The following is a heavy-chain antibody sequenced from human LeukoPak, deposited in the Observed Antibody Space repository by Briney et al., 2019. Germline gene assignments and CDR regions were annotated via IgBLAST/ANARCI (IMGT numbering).Heavy chain of an antibody. CDR2: IYHSGST. CDR3: ARGLNWFDP. J-gene: IGHJ5*02. Sequence: SETLPLTCTVSGGSISSGGYYWSWIRQPPGKGLKWIGYIYHSGSTYYNPSLKSRVTISVDRSKNQFSLKLSSVTAADTAVYYCARGLNWFDPWGQGTLATVSS. CDR1: GGSISSGGYY. V-gene: IGHV4-30-2*01.